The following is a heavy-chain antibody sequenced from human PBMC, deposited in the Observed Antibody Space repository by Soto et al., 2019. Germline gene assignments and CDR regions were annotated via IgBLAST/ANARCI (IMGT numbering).Heavy chain of an antibody. CDR3: ARTPLL. J-gene: IGHJ4*02. CDR2: IYYSGSTYYN. D-gene: IGHD1-26*01. Sequence: QVQLQESGPGLVKPSQTLSLTCTVSGGSISSGGYYWSWIRQHPGKGLEWIGYIYYSGSTYYNYYNPSLKSRVTISVHTSKNQFSLKLSSVTAADTAVYYCARTPLLWGQGTLVTVSS. V-gene: IGHV4-31*03. CDR1: GGSISSGGYY.